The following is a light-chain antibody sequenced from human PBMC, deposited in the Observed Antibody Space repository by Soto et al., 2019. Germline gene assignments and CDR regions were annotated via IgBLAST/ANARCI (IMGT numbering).Light chain of an antibody. CDR3: QQLNSYPLT. CDR1: QGISSY. J-gene: IGKJ4*01. CDR2: AAS. V-gene: IGKV1-9*01. Sequence: DIRLTQSPSFLSASVGDRVTITCRASQGISSYLAWYQQKPGKAPKLLIYAASTMQSGVPSRFSGSGSWTEFTITISSLQPEDVATYYCQQLNSYPLTFGGGTKVEIK.